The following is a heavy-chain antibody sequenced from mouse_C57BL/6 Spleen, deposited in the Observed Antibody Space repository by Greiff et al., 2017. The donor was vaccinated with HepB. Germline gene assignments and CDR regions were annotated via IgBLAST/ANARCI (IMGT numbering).Heavy chain of an antibody. D-gene: IGHD1-1*01. CDR3: TGSSLCDGRLYYDMDY. J-gene: IGHJ4*01. Sequence: QVQLQQPGAELVRPGASVTLSCKASGYTFTDYEMHWVKQTPVHGLEWIGAIDPEAGGTAYNQKFKGKAILTADKSSSTAYMELRSLTSEDSAVSYGTGSSLCDGRLYYDMDYWGQGTTVTVSS. CDR2: IDPEAGGT. V-gene: IGHV1-15*01. CDR1: GYTFTDYE.